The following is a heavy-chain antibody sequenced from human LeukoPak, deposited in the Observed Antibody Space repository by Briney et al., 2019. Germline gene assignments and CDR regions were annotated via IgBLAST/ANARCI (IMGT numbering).Heavy chain of an antibody. V-gene: IGHV3-21*01. J-gene: IGHJ3*02. CDR1: GFTFSSYT. CDR3: ARDMTCSSTSCYVSLASDI. CDR2: ISSTSGKI. Sequence: GGSLRLSCAASGFTFSSYTMNWVRQAPGKGLEWVSSISSTSGKIYYADSVKGRFTVSRDNAKNSQFLQMNSLSAEDTAVYYCARDMTCSSTSCYVSLASDIWGQGTMVTVSS. D-gene: IGHD2-2*01.